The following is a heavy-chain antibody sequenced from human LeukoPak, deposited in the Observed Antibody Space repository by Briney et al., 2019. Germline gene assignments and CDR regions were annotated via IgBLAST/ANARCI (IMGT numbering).Heavy chain of an antibody. D-gene: IGHD6-19*01. Sequence: GGSLRLSCAASGLTFSTYSMNWVRQAPGKGLEWVSYISGSSSTIYYADSVKGRFTVSRDNAKNSLYLQMNSLRAEDTAVYYCARHLRAVAGHFDYWGQGTLVTVSS. V-gene: IGHV3-48*04. CDR1: GLTFSTYS. CDR3: ARHLRAVAGHFDY. CDR2: ISGSSSTI. J-gene: IGHJ4*02.